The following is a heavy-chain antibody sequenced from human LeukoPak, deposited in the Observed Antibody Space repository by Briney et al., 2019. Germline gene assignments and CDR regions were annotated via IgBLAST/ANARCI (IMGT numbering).Heavy chain of an antibody. CDR1: GYSISIGYY. CDR2: IYRSGST. Sequence: SETLSLTCAVSGYSISIGYYWGWIRQPPGKGLEWIGSIYRSGSTYYNPSLESRVTISVDTSKNQFSLKLNSVTAADTAVYYCARENSGTYYGDSWGQGTLVTVSS. CDR3: ARENSGTYYGDS. D-gene: IGHD1-26*01. J-gene: IGHJ4*02. V-gene: IGHV4-38-2*02.